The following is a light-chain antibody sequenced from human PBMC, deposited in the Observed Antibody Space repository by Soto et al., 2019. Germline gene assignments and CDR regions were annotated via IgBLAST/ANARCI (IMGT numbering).Light chain of an antibody. Sequence: DIQMTQSPSTLSASVGDRVTITCRASQSISSWLAWYQQKPGKAPKLLIYDASSLESGVPSRFSGSGSGTEFTLTISSLQPDDFATSYCQQYNSYSVPFGQGTKLEIK. CDR3: QQYNSYSVP. J-gene: IGKJ2*01. V-gene: IGKV1-5*01. CDR2: DAS. CDR1: QSISSW.